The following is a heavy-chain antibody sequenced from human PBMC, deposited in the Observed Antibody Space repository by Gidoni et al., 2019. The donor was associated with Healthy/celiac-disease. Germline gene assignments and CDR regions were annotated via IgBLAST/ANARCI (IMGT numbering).Heavy chain of an antibody. J-gene: IGHJ4*02. CDR3: ARGGTRLLEWHGRGTSDY. Sequence: QVQLQQWGAGLLKPSETLSLTCAVYGGSFSGYYWSWIRQPPGKGLEWIGEINHSGSTNYNPSLKSRVTISVDTSKNQFSLKLSSVTAADTAVYYCARGGTRLLEWHGRGTSDYWGQGTLVTVSS. CDR1: GGSFSGYY. D-gene: IGHD3-3*01. V-gene: IGHV4-34*01. CDR2: INHSGST.